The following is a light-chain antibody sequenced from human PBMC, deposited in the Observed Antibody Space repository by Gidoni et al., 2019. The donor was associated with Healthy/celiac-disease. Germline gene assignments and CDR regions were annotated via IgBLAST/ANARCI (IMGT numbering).Light chain of an antibody. CDR3: QACDSSLV. Sequence: SYELTQPTSVSVSPGQTASITCSGDKLGDKYACWYQQKQGQSPVLYIYQDSKRPSGIPERVSGSNSGNTATLTISGTQAMDESDYYCQACDSSLVSGGGTKLTVL. V-gene: IGLV3-1*01. CDR2: QDS. CDR1: KLGDKY. J-gene: IGLJ2*01.